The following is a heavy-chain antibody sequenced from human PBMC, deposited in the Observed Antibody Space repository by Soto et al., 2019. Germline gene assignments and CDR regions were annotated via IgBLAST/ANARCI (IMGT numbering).Heavy chain of an antibody. J-gene: IGHJ6*03. CDR1: GGSISSSSYY. D-gene: IGHD3-9*01. CDR3: ARRRQYYDILTGYHYYYYMDV. CDR2: IYYSGST. Sequence: QLQLQESGPGLVKPSETLSLTCTVSGGSISSSSYYWGWIRQPPGKGLEWIGSIYYSGSTYYNPSPKSRLTISVDTSKNQFSLKLSSVTAADTAVYYCARRRQYYDILTGYHYYYYMDVWGKGTTVTVSS. V-gene: IGHV4-39*01.